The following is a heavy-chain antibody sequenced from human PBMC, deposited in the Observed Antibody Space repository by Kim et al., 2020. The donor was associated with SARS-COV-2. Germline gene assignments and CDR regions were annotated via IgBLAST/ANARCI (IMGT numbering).Heavy chain of an antibody. CDR3: ARPQERTFSTGWYAGY. V-gene: IGHV5-51*01. CDR1: GDSVTSYG. Sequence: GESLKISGKGSGDSVTSYGNGGVRQMTGKGLEWMGMIYPGDSTTRYSPSFQGKVTVSVDKAISTAYLQWNSLEAPDTAMYYCARPQERTFSTGWYAGYWGQGTLVTVSS. D-gene: IGHD6-19*01. CDR2: IYPGDSTT. J-gene: IGHJ4*02.